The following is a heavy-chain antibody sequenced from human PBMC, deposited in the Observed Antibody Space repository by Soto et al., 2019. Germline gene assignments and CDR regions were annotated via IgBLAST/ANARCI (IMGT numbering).Heavy chain of an antibody. CDR3: AKESPKDYFDY. V-gene: IGHV3-33*06. Sequence: QVQLVESGGGVVQPGRSLRLSCAASGFTFSSYGMHWVRQAPGKGLEWVAVIWYDGSNKYYADSVKGRFTISRDNSKNTPFLQMNSLRGEDKAGYYFAKESPKDYFDYWGQGTLVTVSS. CDR2: IWYDGSNK. J-gene: IGHJ4*02. CDR1: GFTFSSYG.